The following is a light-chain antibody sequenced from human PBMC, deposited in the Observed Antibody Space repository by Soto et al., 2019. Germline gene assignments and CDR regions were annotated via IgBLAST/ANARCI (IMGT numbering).Light chain of an antibody. CDR1: QSVSSSY. CDR3: QQYGSSPRT. V-gene: IGKV3-20*01. Sequence: EMVLTQSPGTLSLSPGERATLSCRASQSVSSSYLAWYQQKPGQAPRLLIYDASSRATGIPDRFSGSGSGTDFTLTISRLEPEDFAVYYCQQYGSSPRTFGQGTKVEI. J-gene: IGKJ1*01. CDR2: DAS.